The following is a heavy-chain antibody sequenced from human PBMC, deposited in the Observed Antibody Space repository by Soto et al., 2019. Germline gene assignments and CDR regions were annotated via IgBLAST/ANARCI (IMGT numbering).Heavy chain of an antibody. CDR2: IYSGGST. CDR1: GFTVSGHY. Sequence: EVQLVESGGGLVQPGGSLRLSCAASGFTVSGHYMSWVRQAPGKGLEWVSVIYSGGSTYYANSVTGRFTISRDNSGNTVYLQMNSLRAEDTAVYYCARDRAISDYRSSGALGLWGQGTLVSVSS. D-gene: IGHD6-6*01. J-gene: IGHJ4*02. CDR3: ARDRAISDYRSSGALGL. V-gene: IGHV3-66*01.